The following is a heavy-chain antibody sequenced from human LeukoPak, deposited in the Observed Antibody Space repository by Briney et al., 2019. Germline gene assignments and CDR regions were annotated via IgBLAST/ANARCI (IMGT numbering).Heavy chain of an antibody. Sequence: GSLKLSFSAPGFPFSNYLITWVRPAPGKGLGWVASINQDRGEIHYVDSVRGRFTISRDNAKNSLSLQMSSLTAEDTAVYYCVRAHHPGGWFDPWGQGTLVTVSS. CDR3: VRAHHPGGWFDP. V-gene: IGHV3-7*04. D-gene: IGHD3-10*01. J-gene: IGHJ5*02. CDR2: INQDRGEI. CDR1: GFPFSNYL.